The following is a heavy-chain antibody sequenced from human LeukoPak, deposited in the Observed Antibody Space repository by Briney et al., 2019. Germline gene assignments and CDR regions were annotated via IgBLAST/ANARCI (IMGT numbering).Heavy chain of an antibody. CDR2: ISGSGGST. J-gene: IGHJ6*03. V-gene: IGHV3-23*01. CDR1: GFTFSSYG. Sequence: GGSLRLSCAASGFTFSSYGMSWVRQAPGKGLEWVSAISGSGGSTYYADSVKGRFTISRDNSKNTLYLQMNSLRAEDTAVYYCARGPYASGTYGRRGWVHYMDVWGKGTTVTISS. D-gene: IGHD3-10*01. CDR3: ARGPYASGTYGRRGWVHYMDV.